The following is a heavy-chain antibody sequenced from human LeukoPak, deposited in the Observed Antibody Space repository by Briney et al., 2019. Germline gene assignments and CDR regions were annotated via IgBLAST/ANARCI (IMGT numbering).Heavy chain of an antibody. CDR3: AKGGHYSFFDY. CDR2: IGGDGTET. J-gene: IGHJ4*02. D-gene: IGHD2-15*01. V-gene: IGHV3-23*01. Sequence: PGGSLRLSCAASGLTFRNYSISWGREAPGKGLEWVSTIGGDGTETFFADSVRGRLTISRDNSKSTVSLQMNSLRVEDMAVYYCAKGGHYSFFDYWGRGTLVIVSS. CDR1: GLTFRNYS.